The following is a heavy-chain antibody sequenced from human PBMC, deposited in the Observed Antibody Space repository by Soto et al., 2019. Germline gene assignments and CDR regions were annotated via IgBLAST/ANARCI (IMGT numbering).Heavy chain of an antibody. V-gene: IGHV1-8*01. CDR3: ARGGYYDYIWGSYRYTSHPFH. D-gene: IGHD3-16*02. CDR2: MNPNSGNT. Sequence: GASVKVSCKASGYTFTSYDINWVRQATGQGLEWMGWMNPNSGNTGYAQKFQGRVTMTRNTSISTAYMELSSLRSEDTAVYYCARGGYYDYIWGSYRYTSHPFHWGQGTLVTVSS. CDR1: GYTFTSYD. J-gene: IGHJ4*02.